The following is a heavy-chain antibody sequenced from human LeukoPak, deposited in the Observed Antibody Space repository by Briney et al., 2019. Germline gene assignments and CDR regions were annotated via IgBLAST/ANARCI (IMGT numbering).Heavy chain of an antibody. CDR2: IIPIFGTA. D-gene: IGHD4-17*01. CDR1: GGTFSSYA. J-gene: IGHJ6*02. CDR3: AKDGDYYNSYYGMEV. V-gene: IGHV1-69*13. Sequence: SVKVSCKASGGTFSSYAISWVRQAPGQGLEWMGGIIPIFGTANYAQKFQGRVTITADESTSTAYMELSSLRSEDTAVYYCAKDGDYYNSYYGMEVWGQGTTVTVSS.